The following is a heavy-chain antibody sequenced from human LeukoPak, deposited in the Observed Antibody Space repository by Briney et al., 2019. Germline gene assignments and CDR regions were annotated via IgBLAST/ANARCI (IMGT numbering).Heavy chain of an antibody. J-gene: IGHJ4*02. D-gene: IGHD3-3*01. CDR2: INHSGST. V-gene: IGHV4-34*01. CDR3: ARASAGYYDFWSGYPYFDY. CDR1: GGSFSGYY. Sequence: KSSETLSLTCAVYGGSFSGYYWSWIRQPPGKGLEWIGEINHSGSTNYNPSLKSRVTISVDTSKNQLSLKLSSVTAADTAVYYCARASAGYYDFWSGYPYFDYWGQGTLVTVSS.